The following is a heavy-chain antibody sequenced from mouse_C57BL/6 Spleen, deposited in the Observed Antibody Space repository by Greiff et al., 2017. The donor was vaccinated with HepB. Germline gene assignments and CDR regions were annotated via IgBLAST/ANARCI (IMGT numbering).Heavy chain of an antibody. Sequence: VQLQQSGAELVRPGASVKLSCTASGFNIKDDYMHWVKQRPEQGLEWIGWIDPENGDTEYASKFQGKATRTADTSSNTAYLQLSSLTSEDTAVYYCTTFITTVVFDVWGTGTTVTVSS. CDR1: GFNIKDDY. D-gene: IGHD1-1*01. V-gene: IGHV14-4*01. CDR2: IDPENGDT. J-gene: IGHJ1*03. CDR3: TTFITTVVFDV.